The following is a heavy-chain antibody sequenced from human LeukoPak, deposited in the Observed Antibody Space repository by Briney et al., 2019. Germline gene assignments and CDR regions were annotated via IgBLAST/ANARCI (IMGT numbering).Heavy chain of an antibody. CDR1: GGSITSGTYY. CDR2: IYTSGST. V-gene: IGHV4-61*02. CDR3: AKAGYSYGLSY. D-gene: IGHD5-18*01. Sequence: SETLSLTCSVSGGSITSGTYYWNWIRQPAGKGLECIGRIYTSGSTNYNPSLKSRVTISVDTSKSQFSLRLSSVTAADTAVYYCAKAGYSYGLSYWGQGTLVTVSS. J-gene: IGHJ4*02.